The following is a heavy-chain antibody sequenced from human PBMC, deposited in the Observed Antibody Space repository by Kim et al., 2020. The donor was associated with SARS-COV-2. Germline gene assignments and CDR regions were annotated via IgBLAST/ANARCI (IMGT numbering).Heavy chain of an antibody. Sequence: SETLSLTCAVYGGSFSGYYWSWIRQPPGKGLEWIGEINHSGSTNYNPSLKSRVTISVDTSKNQFSLKLSSVTAADTAVYYCARSIAAAGTVRGFDPRGQG. CDR3: ARSIAAAGTVRGFDP. CDR2: INHSGST. D-gene: IGHD6-13*01. J-gene: IGHJ5*02. V-gene: IGHV4-34*01. CDR1: GGSFSGYY.